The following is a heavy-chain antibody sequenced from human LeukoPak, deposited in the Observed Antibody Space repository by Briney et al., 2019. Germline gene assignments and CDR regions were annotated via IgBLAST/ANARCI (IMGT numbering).Heavy chain of an antibody. J-gene: IGHJ6*03. CDR3: ARGASSSSAIGYYYYYMDV. V-gene: IGHV4-61*02. CDR1: GGSISSGSYY. CDR2: MYTSGST. Sequence: PSETLSLTCTVSGGSISSGSYYWSWIRQPAGKGLEWIGRMYTSGSTNYNPSLKSRVTISVDTSKNQFSLSLSSVTAADTAVYYCARGASSSSAIGYYYYYMDVWGKGTTVTVSS. D-gene: IGHD3-16*01.